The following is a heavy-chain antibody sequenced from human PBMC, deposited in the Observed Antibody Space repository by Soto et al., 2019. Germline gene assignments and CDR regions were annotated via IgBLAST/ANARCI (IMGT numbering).Heavy chain of an antibody. CDR1: GGTFSSYA. D-gene: IGHD6-6*01. V-gene: IGHV1-69*13. CDR2: IIPIFGTA. J-gene: IGHJ6*02. Sequence: GASVKVSCKASGGTFSSYAISWVRQAPGQGLEWMGGIIPIFGTANYAQKFQGRVTITADESTSTAYMELSSLRSEDTAVYYCARVGFXYSSSFGPDYYYYGMDVWGQGTTVTVSS. CDR3: ARVGFXYSSSFGPDYYYYGMDV.